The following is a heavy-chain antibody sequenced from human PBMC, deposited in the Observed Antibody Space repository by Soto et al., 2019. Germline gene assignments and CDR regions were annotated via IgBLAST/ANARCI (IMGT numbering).Heavy chain of an antibody. J-gene: IGHJ4*02. Sequence: EVQLVQSGAEVKKPGESLKISCKGSGYNFATFWIGWVRQMPGKPLGWMGIIYPGDSDTRYSPSFQGQVTISAGKSISPAYLQWSSLKASDTAMYYCARRGESYQWLVLPYFFDYWGQGALVTVSS. V-gene: IGHV5-51*03. CDR1: GYNFATFW. CDR3: ARRGESYQWLVLPYFFDY. D-gene: IGHD6-19*01. CDR2: IYPGDSDT.